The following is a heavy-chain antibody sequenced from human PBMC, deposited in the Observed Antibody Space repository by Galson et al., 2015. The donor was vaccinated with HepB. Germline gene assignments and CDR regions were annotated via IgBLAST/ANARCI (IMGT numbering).Heavy chain of an antibody. J-gene: IGHJ6*03. CDR3: ARSLGNCIGGDCYPLHMDV. D-gene: IGHD2-15*01. CDR1: GYTFTGFY. V-gene: IGHV1-2*06. Sequence: SVKVSCKASGYTFTGFYMHWVRRAPGQGLEWMARINPNTGAINYARKFQGRVAVTKDTSITTVYMEMSRLRSDDTAVYYCARSLGNCIGGDCYPLHMDVWGKGTTVTVSS. CDR2: INPNTGAI.